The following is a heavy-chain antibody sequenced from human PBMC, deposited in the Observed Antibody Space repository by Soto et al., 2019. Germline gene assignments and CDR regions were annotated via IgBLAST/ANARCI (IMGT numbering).Heavy chain of an antibody. V-gene: IGHV4-34*01. CDR2: INHSGST. J-gene: IGHJ4*02. D-gene: IGHD6-13*01. CDR3: ARGREAAAQPLFDC. Sequence: SETLSLTCAVYGGSFSGYYWSWIRQPPGKGLEWIGEINHSGSTNYNPSLKSRVTISVDTSKNQFSLKLSSVTAADTAVYYCARGREAAAQPLFDCWGQGTLVTVSS. CDR1: GGSFSGYY.